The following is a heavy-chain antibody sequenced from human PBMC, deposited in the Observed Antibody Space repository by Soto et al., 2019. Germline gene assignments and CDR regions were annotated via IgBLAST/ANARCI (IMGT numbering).Heavy chain of an antibody. Sequence: PGGSLRLSCAASGFTFSSYAMSWVRQAPGKGLEWVSAISGSGGSTYYADSVKGRFTISRDNSKNTLYLQMNSLRAEDTAVYYCAKDKSIAVAGTVVDALDIWGQGTMVTVSS. V-gene: IGHV3-23*01. CDR1: GFTFSSYA. CDR2: ISGSGGST. CDR3: AKDKSIAVAGTVVDALDI. J-gene: IGHJ3*02. D-gene: IGHD6-19*01.